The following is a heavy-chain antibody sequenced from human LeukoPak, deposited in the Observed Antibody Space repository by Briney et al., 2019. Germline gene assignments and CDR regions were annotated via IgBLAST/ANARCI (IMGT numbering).Heavy chain of an antibody. CDR2: IYYSGST. V-gene: IGHV4-30-4*01. CDR3: ARDGGASGSYYKYWDY. Sequence: TPSETLSLTCTVSGGSISSGDYYWSWIRQPPGKGLELIGYIYYSGSTYYNPSLKSRVTIPVDTSKNQFSLKLSSVTAADTAVYYCARDGGASGSYYKYWDYWGQGTLVTVSS. J-gene: IGHJ4*02. D-gene: IGHD3-10*01. CDR1: GGSISSGDYY.